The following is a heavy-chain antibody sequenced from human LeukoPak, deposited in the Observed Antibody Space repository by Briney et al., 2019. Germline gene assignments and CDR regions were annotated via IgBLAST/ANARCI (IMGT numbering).Heavy chain of an antibody. V-gene: IGHV4-34*01. D-gene: IGHD6-13*01. CDR2: ISHSGST. CDR3: ARAPWGSSSWYRDWFDP. Sequence: NPSETLSLTCAVYGGSFSGYYWSWIRQPPGKGLEWIGEISHSGSTNYNPSLKSRVTISVDTSKNQFSLKLSSVTAADTAVYYCARAPWGSSSWYRDWFDPSGQGTLVTVSS. CDR1: GGSFSGYY. J-gene: IGHJ5*02.